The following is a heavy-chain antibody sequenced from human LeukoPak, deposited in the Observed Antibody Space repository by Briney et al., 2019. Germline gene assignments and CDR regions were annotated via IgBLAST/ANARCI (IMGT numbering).Heavy chain of an antibody. CDR3: ARDQYYYGSGSFNWFDP. V-gene: IGHV1-18*01. CDR2: ISAYNGDT. CDR1: GYTFTSYG. Sequence: GASVKVSCKASGYTFTSYGISWVRQAPGQGLEWMGWISAYNGDTNYAQKLQGRVTITTDTSTSTAYMKLRSLRSDDTAVYYCARDQYYYGSGSFNWFDPWGQGTLVTVSS. D-gene: IGHD3-10*01. J-gene: IGHJ5*02.